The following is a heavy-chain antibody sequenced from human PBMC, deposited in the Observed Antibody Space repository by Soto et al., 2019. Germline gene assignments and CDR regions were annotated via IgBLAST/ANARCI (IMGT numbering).Heavy chain of an antibody. CDR3: ARDNITGLFDY. CDR2: IYYSGST. D-gene: IGHD3-10*01. V-gene: IGHV4-39*02. CDR1: GGSISSSSYY. Sequence: KTSETLSLTCTVSGGSISSSSYYWGWIRQPPGKGLEWIGSIYYSGSTYYNPSLKSRVTISVDTSKNQFSLKLTSVTATDTAVYYCARDNITGLFDYWGQGTLVTVSS. J-gene: IGHJ4*02.